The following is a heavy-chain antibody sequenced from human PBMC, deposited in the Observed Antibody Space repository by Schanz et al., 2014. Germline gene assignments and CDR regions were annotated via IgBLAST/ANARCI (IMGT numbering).Heavy chain of an antibody. Sequence: QVQLVESGGGVVQFGRSLRLSCVASGFTFSSYGMHWVRQAPGKGLEWVAVIWYDENNKYYADSVKGRFTMSRDNSKNTLYLQMNSLRAEDTAVYYCARANYRRKINFDYWGRGTLVNGSS. CDR2: IWYDENNK. CDR1: GFTFSSYG. V-gene: IGHV3-33*01. J-gene: IGHJ4*02. D-gene: IGHD3-10*01. CDR3: ARANYRRKINFDY.